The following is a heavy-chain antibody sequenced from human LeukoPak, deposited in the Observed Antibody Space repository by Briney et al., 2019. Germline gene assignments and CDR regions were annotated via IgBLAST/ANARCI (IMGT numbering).Heavy chain of an antibody. V-gene: IGHV1-2*02. CDR1: GYTFTGYY. Sequence: ASVKVSCKASGYTFTGYYMHWVRQAPGQGLEWMGWINPNSGGTNYAQKSQGRVTMTRDTSISTAYMELSRLRSDDTAVYYCARESGSRFFGVVINPNWFDPWGQGTLVTVSS. CDR3: ARESGSRFFGVVINPNWFDP. D-gene: IGHD3-3*01. CDR2: INPNSGGT. J-gene: IGHJ5*02.